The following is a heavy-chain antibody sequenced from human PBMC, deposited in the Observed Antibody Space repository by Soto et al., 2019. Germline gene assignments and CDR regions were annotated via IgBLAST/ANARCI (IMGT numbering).Heavy chain of an antibody. V-gene: IGHV4-31*03. J-gene: IGHJ6*02. CDR3: ARETDHSYYYYGMDV. CDR1: GGSISSGGYY. Sequence: QVQLQESGPGLVKPSQTLSLTCTVSGGSISSGGYYWSWIRQHPGKGLEWIGYIYYSGSTYYNPSLKIRVTISVDTSKNQFSLKLSSVTAADTAVYYCARETDHSYYYYGMDVWGQGTTVTVSS. CDR2: IYYSGST.